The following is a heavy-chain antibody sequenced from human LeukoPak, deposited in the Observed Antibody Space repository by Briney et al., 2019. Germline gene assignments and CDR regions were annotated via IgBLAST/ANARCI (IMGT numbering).Heavy chain of an antibody. CDR3: ARDYDFWSGYYSGGLSERDGSLRFDY. CDR2: ISAYNGNT. CDR1: GYTFTSYG. J-gene: IGHJ4*02. D-gene: IGHD3-3*01. Sequence: GPSVKVFCKASGYTFTSYGISWVRQAPGQGLEWMGWISAYNGNTNYAQKLQGRVTMTTDTSTSTAYMELRSLRSDDTAVYYCARDYDFWSGYYSGGLSERDGSLRFDYWGQGTLVTVSS. V-gene: IGHV1-18*01.